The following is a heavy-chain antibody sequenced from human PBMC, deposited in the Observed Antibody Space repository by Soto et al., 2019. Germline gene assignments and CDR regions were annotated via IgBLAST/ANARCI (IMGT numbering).Heavy chain of an antibody. Sequence: QITLKESGPTLVKPTQTLTLTCTFSGFSLSTSGVGVGWIRQPQGKALDWLALIYWDDDKRYSPSLKSRLTITKATSKNQFVLTMTNMDPVDTATYYCAHSLDSSGYYDYYYYGMDVWGQGTTVTVSS. CDR1: GFSLSTSGVG. D-gene: IGHD3-22*01. J-gene: IGHJ6*02. CDR3: AHSLDSSGYYDYYYYGMDV. CDR2: IYWDDDK. V-gene: IGHV2-5*02.